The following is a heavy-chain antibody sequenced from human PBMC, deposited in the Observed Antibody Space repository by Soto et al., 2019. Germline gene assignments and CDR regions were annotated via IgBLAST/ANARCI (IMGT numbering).Heavy chain of an antibody. Sequence: ASVKVSCKASGYTFTRYGISWVRQAPGQGLEWMGWISGYNGHTGYAQKFQGRLTVTTDTSATTAFLELRDLTSDDTGVYYCARERMAVAGTPGVDYSGQGIQVTVSS. D-gene: IGHD6-19*01. J-gene: IGHJ4*02. CDR1: GYTFTRYG. CDR3: ARERMAVAGTPGVDY. V-gene: IGHV1-18*01. CDR2: ISGYNGHT.